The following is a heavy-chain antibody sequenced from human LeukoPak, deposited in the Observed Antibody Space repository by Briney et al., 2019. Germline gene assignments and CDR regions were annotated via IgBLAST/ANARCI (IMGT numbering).Heavy chain of an antibody. D-gene: IGHD3-22*01. V-gene: IGHV3-21*01. CDR1: GFTFSSYS. J-gene: IGHJ4*02. CDR3: ARGQDRPFYSDSGAKRGYYFDY. CDR2: ISRSSSYI. Sequence: GGSLRLSCAASGFTFSSYSMSWVRQAPGQGLEWVSSISRSSSYIYYADSVKGRFTISRDNAKNSLYLQMNSLRAEDTAVYYCARGQDRPFYSDSGAKRGYYFDYWGQGTLVTVSS.